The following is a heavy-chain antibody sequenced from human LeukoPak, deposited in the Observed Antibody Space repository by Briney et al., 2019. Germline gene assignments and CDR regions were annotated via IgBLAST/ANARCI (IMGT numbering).Heavy chain of an antibody. D-gene: IGHD6-19*01. J-gene: IGHJ4*02. V-gene: IGHV3-21*01. CDR1: GFTFDSYG. Sequence: GGSLRLSCAASGFTFDSYGMNWVRQAPGKGLEWVSGISGSGVYTYYADSVKGRFTISRDNAKNSLYLQMNSLRAEDTAVYYCARAFSNGWYHDYWGQGTLVTVSS. CDR2: ISGSGVYT. CDR3: ARAFSNGWYHDY.